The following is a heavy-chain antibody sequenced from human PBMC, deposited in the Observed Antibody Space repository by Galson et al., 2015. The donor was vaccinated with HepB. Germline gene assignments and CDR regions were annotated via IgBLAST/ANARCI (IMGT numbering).Heavy chain of an antibody. CDR3: ASGPIVGAPPPGY. J-gene: IGHJ4*02. Sequence: SCKASGGTFSSYTISWVRQAPGQGLEWMGRIIPILGIANYAQKFQGRVTIPADKSTSTAYMELSSLKSEDTAVYYCASGPIVGAPPPGYWGQGTLVTVSS. D-gene: IGHD1-26*01. CDR2: IIPILGIA. CDR1: GGTFSSYT. V-gene: IGHV1-69*02.